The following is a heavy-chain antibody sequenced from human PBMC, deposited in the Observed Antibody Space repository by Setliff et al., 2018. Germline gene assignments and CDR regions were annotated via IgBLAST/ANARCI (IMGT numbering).Heavy chain of an antibody. CDR1: GFTFRSYA. CDR2: ISGSGGST. D-gene: IGHD2-15*01. V-gene: IGHV3-23*01. Sequence: QPGGSLRLSCAASGFTFRSYAMNWIRQAPGKGLEWVSAISGSGGSTYYADSVKGRFTISRDNSKNTLYLQMNSLRAEDTAVYYGAKARNAGYAGGWYLNYWGQGTLVTVSS. CDR3: AKARNAGYAGGWYLNY. J-gene: IGHJ4*02.